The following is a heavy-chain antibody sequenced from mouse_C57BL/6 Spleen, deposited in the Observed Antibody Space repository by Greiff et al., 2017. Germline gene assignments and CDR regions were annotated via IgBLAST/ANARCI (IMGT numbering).Heavy chain of an antibody. CDR2: IYPRSGNT. Sequence: QVQLQQSGAELARPGASVKLSCKASGYTFTSYGISWVKQRPGQGLEWIGEIYPRSGNTYYNEKFKGKATLTADKSSSRAYMELRSLTSEDSAVYFWASDYYGSSDEGYAMDYWGQGTSVTVSS. CDR3: ASDYYGSSDEGYAMDY. V-gene: IGHV1-81*01. J-gene: IGHJ4*01. CDR1: GYTFTSYG. D-gene: IGHD1-1*01.